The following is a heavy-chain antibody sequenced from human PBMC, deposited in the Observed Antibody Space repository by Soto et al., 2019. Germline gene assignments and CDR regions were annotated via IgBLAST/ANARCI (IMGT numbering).Heavy chain of an antibody. CDR2: IYYSGST. V-gene: IGHV4-39*01. Sequence: PSETLSLTCTVSGGSISSSSYYWGWIRQPPGKGLEWIGSIYYSGSTYYNPSLKSRVTISVDTSKNQFSLKLSSVTAADTAVYYCARHPGYDILTGYYHPQYYYYGMDVWGQWTTVTVSS. CDR3: ARHPGYDILTGYYHPQYYYYGMDV. J-gene: IGHJ6*02. D-gene: IGHD3-9*01. CDR1: GGSISSSSYY.